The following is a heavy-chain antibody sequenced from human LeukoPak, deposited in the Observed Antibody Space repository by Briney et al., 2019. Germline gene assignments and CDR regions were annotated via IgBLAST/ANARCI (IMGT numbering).Heavy chain of an antibody. D-gene: IGHD3-22*01. CDR1: GYSFTSYW. Sequence: GESLKISCKGSGYSFTSYWIGWVRQMPGKGLEWMGIIYPGDSDTRYSPSFQGQVTISADKSISTAYRQWSSLKASDTAMYYCARGGTYYYDSSGLQHWGQGTLVTVSS. J-gene: IGHJ1*01. CDR3: ARGGTYYYDSSGLQH. V-gene: IGHV5-51*01. CDR2: IYPGDSDT.